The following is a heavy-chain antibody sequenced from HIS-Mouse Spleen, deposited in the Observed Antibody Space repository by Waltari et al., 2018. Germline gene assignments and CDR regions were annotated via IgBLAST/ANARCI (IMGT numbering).Heavy chain of an antibody. Sequence: QLQLQESGPGLVKPSETLSLTCTVSGGSIRSSSYYWGWIRRPPGMGLEWIGSIYYSGSTYYNPSLKRRGTISVDTSKNQFSRKLSSVTAADTAVYYGAREIPYSSSWYDWYFDLWGRGTLVTVSS. D-gene: IGHD6-13*01. CDR2: IYYSGST. V-gene: IGHV4-39*07. J-gene: IGHJ2*01. CDR1: GGSIRSSSYY. CDR3: AREIPYSSSWYDWYFDL.